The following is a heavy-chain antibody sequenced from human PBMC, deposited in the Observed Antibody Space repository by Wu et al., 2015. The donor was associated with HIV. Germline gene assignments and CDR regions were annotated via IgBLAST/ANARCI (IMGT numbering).Heavy chain of an antibody. V-gene: IGHV1-69*05. CDR2: IIPIFGTA. D-gene: IGHD5-12*01. CDR1: GGTFRSFL. J-gene: IGHJ6*02. Sequence: QVQLEQSGAEVKKPGSSVKVSCKMSGGTFRSFLISWVRRAPGQGLEWIGGIIPIFGTANYAQKFQGRVTITTDESTSTAYMELSSLRSEDTAVYYCARVGYSGYDTPYYYYYGMDVWGQGTTVHRLL. CDR3: ARVGYSGYDTPYYYYYGMDV.